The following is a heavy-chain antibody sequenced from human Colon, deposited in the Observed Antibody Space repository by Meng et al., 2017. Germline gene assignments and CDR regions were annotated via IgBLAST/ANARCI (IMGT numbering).Heavy chain of an antibody. V-gene: IGHV3-7*01. Sequence: GESLKISCAASGFTFSNYWMSWVRQAPGRGLEWVANIKRDGSEKYYVDSVKGRFTISRDNAKNSLYLQMNSLRAEETAVYYCAKDSYSRADYWGQGTLVTVS. D-gene: IGHD4-11*01. J-gene: IGHJ4*02. CDR3: AKDSYSRADY. CDR2: IKRDGSEK. CDR1: GFTFSNYW.